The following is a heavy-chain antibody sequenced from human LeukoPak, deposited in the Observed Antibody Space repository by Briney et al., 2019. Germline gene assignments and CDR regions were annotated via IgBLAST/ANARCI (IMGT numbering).Heavy chain of an antibody. CDR3: AKDRINMATIFGDRY. CDR1: GFTFSSYA. J-gene: IGHJ4*02. Sequence: GGSLRLSCAASGFTFSSYAISWVRQAPGKGLEWVSAISGSGGSTYYADSVKGRFTISRDNSKNTLYLQMNSLRAEDTAVYYCAKDRINMATIFGDRYWGQGTLVTVSS. V-gene: IGHV3-23*01. CDR2: ISGSGGST. D-gene: IGHD5-24*01.